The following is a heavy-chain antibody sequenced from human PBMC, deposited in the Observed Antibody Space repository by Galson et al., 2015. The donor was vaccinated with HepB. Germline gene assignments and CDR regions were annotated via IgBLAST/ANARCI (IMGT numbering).Heavy chain of an antibody. CDR1: GFTFSSYA. CDR3: AKDRNSNYNWYFDL. J-gene: IGHJ2*01. CDR2: ISGSGSTT. V-gene: IGHV3-23*01. Sequence: SLRLSCAASGFTFSSYAMSWVRQAPGKGLEWVSTISGSGSTTYYADSVKGRFTISRDNSENTLYLRMNSLRAEDTAVYYCAKDRNSNYNWYFDLRGRGTLVTVSS. D-gene: IGHD4-11*01.